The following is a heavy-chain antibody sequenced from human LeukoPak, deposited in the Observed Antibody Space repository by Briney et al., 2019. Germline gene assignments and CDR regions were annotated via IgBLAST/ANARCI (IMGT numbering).Heavy chain of an antibody. CDR1: GFTFSSYA. D-gene: IGHD3-10*01. J-gene: IGHJ6*02. V-gene: IGHV3-33*08. Sequence: GRSLRLSCAASGFTFSSYAMHWVRQAPGKGLEWVAVIWYDGSNKYYADSVKGRFTISRDNSKNTLYLQMNSLRAEDTAVYYCARDYYGSGSYYNLLAFPRYYYYGMDVWGQGTTVTVSS. CDR3: ARDYYGSGSYYNLLAFPRYYYYGMDV. CDR2: IWYDGSNK.